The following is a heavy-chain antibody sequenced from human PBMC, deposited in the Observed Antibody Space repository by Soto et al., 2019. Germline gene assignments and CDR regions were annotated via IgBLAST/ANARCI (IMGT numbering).Heavy chain of an antibody. CDR1: GGTFSSYA. Sequence: SVKVSCKASGGTFSSYAISWVRQAPGQGLEWMGGIIPIFGTANYAQKFQGRVTITADESTSTAYMELSSLRSEDTAVYYCARNRYYYGWEANRDDYYGMDVGGQGTTVTVSS. V-gene: IGHV1-69*13. CDR2: IIPIFGTA. D-gene: IGHD3-10*01. CDR3: ARNRYYYGWEANRDDYYGMDV. J-gene: IGHJ6*02.